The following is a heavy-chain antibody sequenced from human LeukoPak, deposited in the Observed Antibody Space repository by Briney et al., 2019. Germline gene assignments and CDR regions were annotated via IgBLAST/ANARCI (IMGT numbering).Heavy chain of an antibody. Sequence: SETLSLTCAVYGGSFSGYYWSWIRQPPGKGLEWIGEINHSGSTNYNPSLKSRVTISVDTSKNQFSLKLSSVTAADTAVYYCARDRSTYWYFDLWGRGTLVTVSS. V-gene: IGHV4-34*01. CDR3: ARDRSTYWYFDL. D-gene: IGHD2-2*01. CDR2: INHSGST. J-gene: IGHJ2*01. CDR1: GGSFSGYY.